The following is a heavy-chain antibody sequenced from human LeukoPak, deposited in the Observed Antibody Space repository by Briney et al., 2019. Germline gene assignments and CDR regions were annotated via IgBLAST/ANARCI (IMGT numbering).Heavy chain of an antibody. CDR3: ARVQLAWFGELSYFDY. Sequence: GASVKVSCKASGYTFISYHMHWVRQAPGQGLEWMGIINPGGGTTIYAQNFQGRVTMTRDTSTSTVYMELSSLRSEDTAVYYCARVQLAWFGELSYFDYWGQGTLVTVSS. V-gene: IGHV1-46*01. CDR2: INPGGGTT. CDR1: GYTFISYH. D-gene: IGHD3-10*01. J-gene: IGHJ4*02.